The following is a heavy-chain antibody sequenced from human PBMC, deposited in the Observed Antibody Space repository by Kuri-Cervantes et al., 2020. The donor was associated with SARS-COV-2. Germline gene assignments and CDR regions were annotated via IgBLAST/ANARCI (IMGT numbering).Heavy chain of an antibody. CDR3: ARVAGSSWYGDAFDI. D-gene: IGHD6-13*01. Sequence: ASVKVSCKASGYTFTSYYMHWVRQAPGQGLEWMGIINPSGGSTSYAQKFQGRVTMTRDTSTSTAYMELSSLRSEDTAVYYCARVAGSSWYGDAFDIWGQGTMVTVSS. V-gene: IGHV1-46*01. CDR2: INPSGGST. CDR1: GYTFTSYY. J-gene: IGHJ3*02.